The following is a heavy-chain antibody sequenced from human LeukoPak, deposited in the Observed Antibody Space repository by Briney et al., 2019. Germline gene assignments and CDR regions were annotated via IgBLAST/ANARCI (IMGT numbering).Heavy chain of an antibody. CDR2: IKIDGSEK. D-gene: IGHD2-21*02. Sequence: GGSLRLSCAASGFTFSSYWMGWVRQAPGKGLEWVANIKIDGSEKYYVDSVKGRFTISRDNAKNSLYLQMNSLRAEDTAVYYCARDHSLLYFDYWGQGTLVTVSS. CDR1: GFTFSSYW. CDR3: ARDHSLLYFDY. V-gene: IGHV3-7*01. J-gene: IGHJ4*02.